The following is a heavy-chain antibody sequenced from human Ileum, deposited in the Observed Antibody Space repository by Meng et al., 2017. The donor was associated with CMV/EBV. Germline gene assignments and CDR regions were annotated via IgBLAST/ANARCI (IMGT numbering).Heavy chain of an antibody. D-gene: IGHD1-26*01. CDR3: ARPYTGASTLPF. CDR2: IKNDGNTA. Sequence: GESLKISCAASGFTFRDYWMHWVRQSPGKGLVWVSRIKNDGNTAYYADSVKGRFTISRDNTKNTLYLQMNSLRAEDTAVYYCARPYTGASTLPFWGQGTLVTVSS. J-gene: IGHJ4*02. CDR1: GFTFRDYW. V-gene: IGHV3-74*01.